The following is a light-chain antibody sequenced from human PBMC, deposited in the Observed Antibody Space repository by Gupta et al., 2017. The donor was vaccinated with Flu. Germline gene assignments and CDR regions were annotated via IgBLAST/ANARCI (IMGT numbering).Light chain of an antibody. V-gene: IGLV1-40*01. J-gene: IGLJ2*01. Sequence: QSVLTQPPSVPGAPGQRVTISCTGSSSNIGAGYDVHWYQQLPGTAPKLLIYGNSNRPSGVPDRFSGSKSGTSASLAITGLQAEDEADYYCQSYDSSLGHVVFGGGTKLTVL. CDR3: QSYDSSLGHVV. CDR2: GNS. CDR1: SSNIGAGYD.